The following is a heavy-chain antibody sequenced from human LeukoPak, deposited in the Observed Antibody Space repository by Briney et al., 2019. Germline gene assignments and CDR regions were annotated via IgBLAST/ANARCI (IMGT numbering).Heavy chain of an antibody. CDR2: INPNSGGT. CDR3: ARESRGSHAFDI. J-gene: IGHJ3*02. V-gene: IGHV1-2*04. Sequence: ASVKVSCKASGYTFTGYYMHWVRQAPGQGLEWMGWINPNSGGTNYAQKFQGWDTMTRDTSISTAYMELSRLRSDDTAVYYCARESRGSHAFDIWGQGTMVTVSS. D-gene: IGHD2-15*01. CDR1: GYTFTGYY.